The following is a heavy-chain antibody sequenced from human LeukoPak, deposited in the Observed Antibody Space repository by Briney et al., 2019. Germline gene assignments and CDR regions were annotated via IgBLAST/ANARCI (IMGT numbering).Heavy chain of an antibody. Sequence: GGSLRLSCAASGFTFSTSVMHWVRQAPGKGLEWVTLISFDGSNKYYADSVKGRFTISRDNSKNTLYLQMNSLRAEDTAVYYCARWKSLKGTFDYWGQGTLVTVSS. CDR1: GFTFSTSV. J-gene: IGHJ4*02. D-gene: IGHD1-7*01. V-gene: IGHV3-30*04. CDR2: ISFDGSNK. CDR3: ARWKSLKGTFDY.